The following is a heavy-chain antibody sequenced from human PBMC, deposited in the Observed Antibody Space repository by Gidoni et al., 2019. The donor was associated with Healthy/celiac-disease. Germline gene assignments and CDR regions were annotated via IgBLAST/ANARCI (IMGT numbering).Heavy chain of an antibody. CDR3: ASTRTSWQTYYYYYMDV. V-gene: IGHV1-69*06. J-gene: IGHJ6*03. CDR2: IIPIFGTA. D-gene: IGHD2-2*01. CDR1: GGTFSSYA. Sequence: QVQLVQSGAEVKKPGSSVKVSCKASGGTFSSYAISWVRQAPGQELEWMGGIIPIFGTANYAHKFQGRVTITADKSTSTAYMELSSLRSEDTAVYYCASTRTSWQTYYYYYMDVWGKGTTVTVSS.